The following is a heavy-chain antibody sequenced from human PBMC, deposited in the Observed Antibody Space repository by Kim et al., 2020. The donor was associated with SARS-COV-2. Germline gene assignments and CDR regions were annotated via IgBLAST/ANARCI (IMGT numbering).Heavy chain of an antibody. CDR1: GFRFSSYW. CDR2: IKEDGSDK. CDR3: WLFLKRGLPSA. Sequence: GGSLRLSCAASGFRFSSYWMSWVRQAPEQGLEWVANIKEDGSDKYYLDSVQGRFTIPRANAKHSLYLQMDIPRVEDTAVCYCWLFLKRGLPSAWGCGALV. V-gene: IGHV3-7*01. J-gene: IGHJ2*01. D-gene: IGHD5-12*01.